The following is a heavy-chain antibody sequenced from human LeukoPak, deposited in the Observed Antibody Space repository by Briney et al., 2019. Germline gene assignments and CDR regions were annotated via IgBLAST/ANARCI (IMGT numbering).Heavy chain of an antibody. J-gene: IGHJ4*02. CDR3: ARVYLPRGYSYGCAPPDDY. V-gene: IGHV1-18*01. CDR2: ISAYNGNT. Sequence: ASVKVSCKASGYTFTSYGISWVRQAPGQGLEWMGWISAYNGNTNYAQKLQGRVTMTTDTSTSTAYMELRSLRSDDTAVYYCARVYLPRGYSYGCAPPDDYWGQGTLVTVSS. CDR1: GYTFTSYG. D-gene: IGHD5-18*01.